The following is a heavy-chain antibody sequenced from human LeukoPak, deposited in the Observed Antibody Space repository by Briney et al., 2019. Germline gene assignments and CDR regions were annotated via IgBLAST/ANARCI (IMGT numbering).Heavy chain of an antibody. J-gene: IGHJ5*02. CDR3: ATPITMVRGAYPRGFDP. CDR2: ISASGGST. CDR1: GFTFSSYG. V-gene: IGHV3-23*01. Sequence: GGSLRLSCAASGFTFSSYGMSWVRQAPGKGLEWVSAISASGGSTYYADSVKGRFTISRDNSKNTLYLQMNSLRAEDTAVYYCATPITMVRGAYPRGFDPWGQGTLVTVSS. D-gene: IGHD3-10*01.